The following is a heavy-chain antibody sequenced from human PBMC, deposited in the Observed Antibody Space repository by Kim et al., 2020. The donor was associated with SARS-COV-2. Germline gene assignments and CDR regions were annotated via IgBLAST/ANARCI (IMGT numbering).Heavy chain of an antibody. D-gene: IGHD2-15*01. CDR3: ARQLDIIVVTDATRRGGWFDP. V-gene: IGHV4-59*08. Sequence: SETLSLTCTVSGGSITRYYWSWIRQPPGKGLEWIGHIDYSGNTNYNPSLKRRLTMSVDTSNNQFSLKLTSVTAADTAVYYCARQLDIIVVTDATRRGGWFDPWGQGTLVTVSS. J-gene: IGHJ5*02. CDR1: GGSITRYY. CDR2: IDYSGNT.